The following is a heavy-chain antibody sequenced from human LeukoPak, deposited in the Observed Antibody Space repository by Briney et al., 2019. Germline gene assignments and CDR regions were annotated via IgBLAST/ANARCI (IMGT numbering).Heavy chain of an antibody. J-gene: IGHJ5*02. CDR1: GDSLTTYA. D-gene: IGHD3-22*01. V-gene: IGHV1-69*04. CDR3: ARAPHYSGSSGYNWFHP. CDR2: VIPLLNIP. Sequence: HGASVKVSCKASGDSLTTYAINWVRQAPGQGLEWMGRVIPLLNIPHYAQKFRDRVTITAETSTNTSYLELRGLTSDDTAVYYCARAPHYSGSSGYNWFHPWGQGSLVTVSS.